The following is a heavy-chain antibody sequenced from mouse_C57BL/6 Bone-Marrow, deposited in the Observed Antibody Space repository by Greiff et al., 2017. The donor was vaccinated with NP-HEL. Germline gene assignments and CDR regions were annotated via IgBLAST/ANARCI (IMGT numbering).Heavy chain of an antibody. CDR2: IDPETGGT. V-gene: IGHV1-15*01. CDR3: VYYHYFDY. J-gene: IGHJ2*01. D-gene: IGHD1-1*01. Sequence: VQLVESGAELVRPGASVTLSCKASGYTFTDYEMHWVKQTPVHGLEWIGAIDPETGGTAYNQKFKGKAILTADKSSSTAYMELRSLTSEDSAVYYCVYYHYFDYWGQGTTLTVSS. CDR1: GYTFTDYE.